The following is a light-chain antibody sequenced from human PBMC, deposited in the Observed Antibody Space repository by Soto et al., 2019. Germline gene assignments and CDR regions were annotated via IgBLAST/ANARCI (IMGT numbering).Light chain of an antibody. CDR2: EVS. CDR3: TSYTSSNTLV. CDR1: SSDVGGYKY. V-gene: IGLV2-14*01. Sequence: QSALTQPASVSGSPGQSITISCTGTSSDVGGYKYVSWYQQHPGKAPKLIIYEVSNRPSGASIRFSGSKSGNTASLTISRLQAEDEADYYCTSYTSSNTLVFGTGTKVTVL. J-gene: IGLJ1*01.